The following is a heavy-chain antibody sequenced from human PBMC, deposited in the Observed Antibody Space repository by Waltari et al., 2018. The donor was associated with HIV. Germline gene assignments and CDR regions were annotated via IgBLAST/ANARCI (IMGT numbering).Heavy chain of an antibody. Sequence: QLQLQESGPGLVKPSETLSLTCTVSGCSISSSSYYWGWIRQPHGKGLEWIGSIYYSGSTYYNPSLKSRVTISVDTSKNQFSLKLSSVTAADTAVYYCARYEGGGYCSSTSCRDAFDIWGQGTMVTVSS. CDR3: ARYEGGGYCSSTSCRDAFDI. J-gene: IGHJ3*02. CDR2: IYYSGST. CDR1: GCSISSSSYY. V-gene: IGHV4-39*01. D-gene: IGHD2-2*01.